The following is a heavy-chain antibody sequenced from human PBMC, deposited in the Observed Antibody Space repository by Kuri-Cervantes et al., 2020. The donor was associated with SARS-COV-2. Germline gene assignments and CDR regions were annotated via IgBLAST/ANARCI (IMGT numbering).Heavy chain of an antibody. Sequence: GSLRLSCAVYGGSSSGYYWSWIRQPPGKGLEWIGEINHSGSTNYNPSLKSRVTISVDTSKNQFSLKLSSVTAADTAVYYCARARIYCSSTSCRPMAFDIWGQGTMVTVSS. D-gene: IGHD2-2*01. CDR2: INHSGST. J-gene: IGHJ3*02. CDR1: GGSSSGYY. CDR3: ARARIYCSSTSCRPMAFDI. V-gene: IGHV4-34*01.